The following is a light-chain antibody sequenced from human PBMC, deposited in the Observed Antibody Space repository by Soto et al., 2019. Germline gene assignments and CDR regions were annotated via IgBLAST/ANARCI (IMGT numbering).Light chain of an antibody. V-gene: IGKV3D-20*02. CDR2: GAS. CDR3: QQRQNWPSTLT. J-gene: IGKJ1*01. CDR1: HTVSHNY. Sequence: DILFTQSPGTPSFSPGERGTLSFRARHTVSHNYLAWSQQRPGQAPRPLLYGASSTATGIPDTSVGSGSGTDLTLTLTSLDTQPFEVSSCQQRQNWPSTLTLGQGTKLDIK.